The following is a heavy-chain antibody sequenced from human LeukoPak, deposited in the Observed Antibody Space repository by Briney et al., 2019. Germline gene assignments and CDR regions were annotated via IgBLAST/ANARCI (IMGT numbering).Heavy chain of an antibody. CDR3: AKNNWNDMPFVDY. J-gene: IGHJ4*02. CDR1: GFTFRNFA. V-gene: IGHV3-23*01. D-gene: IGHD1-20*01. CDR2: ISGTGVGT. Sequence: GGSLRLSCAASGFTFRNFAMSWVRQAPGKGLEWVSTISGTGVGTFYADSVKGRLTISRDNPKNTLYLQMNSLRAEDTAVYYCAKNNWNDMPFVDYWGQGTLATVSS.